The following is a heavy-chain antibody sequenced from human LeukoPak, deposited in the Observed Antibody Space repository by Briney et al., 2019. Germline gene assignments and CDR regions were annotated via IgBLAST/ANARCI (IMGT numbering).Heavy chain of an antibody. D-gene: IGHD4-17*01. J-gene: IGHJ4*02. CDR3: ARLGTYGDDLDY. Sequence: ASVKVSCKASGGTFSSYAISWVRQAPGQGLEWMGGIIPIFGTANYAQKFQGRVTITTDESTSTAYMELSSLRSEDTAVYYCARLGTYGDDLDYWGQGTLVTVYS. CDR1: GGTFSSYA. CDR2: IIPIFGTA. V-gene: IGHV1-69*05.